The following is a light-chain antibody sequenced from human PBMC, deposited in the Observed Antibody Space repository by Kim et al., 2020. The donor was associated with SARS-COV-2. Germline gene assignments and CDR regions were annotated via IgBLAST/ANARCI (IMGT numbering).Light chain of an antibody. Sequence: ELTQPPSASGTPGQRVTISCSGSSSNIGSNTENWYQQLPGTAPKLLIHTNNDRPSGVPDRFSGSKSGTSASLAISGLQSEDEADYSCAAWDDSLNTYVFGTGTKVTVL. J-gene: IGLJ1*01. V-gene: IGLV1-44*01. CDR2: TNN. CDR3: AAWDDSLNTYV. CDR1: SSNIGSNT.